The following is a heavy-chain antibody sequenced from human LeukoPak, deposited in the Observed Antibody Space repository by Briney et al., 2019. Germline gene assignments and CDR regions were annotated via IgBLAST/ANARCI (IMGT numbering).Heavy chain of an antibody. CDR1: GITFRNYA. V-gene: IGHV3-23*02. Sequence: GGSLRLSCAASGITFRNYAMSWVRQAPGKGLEWVSTVSGNGESTFYVDSVKGRFTISRANSKNTLYLQMNRLRADDMAIYYCAKEAYSGSSFDFWGQGTLVTVSS. D-gene: IGHD6-6*01. J-gene: IGHJ4*02. CDR2: VSGNGEST. CDR3: AKEAYSGSSFDF.